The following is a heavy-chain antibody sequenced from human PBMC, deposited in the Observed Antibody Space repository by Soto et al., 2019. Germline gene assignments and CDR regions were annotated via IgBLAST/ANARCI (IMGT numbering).Heavy chain of an antibody. V-gene: IGHV4-30-4*01. CDR2: IYYSGST. D-gene: IGHD3-10*01. Sequence: QVQLQESGPGLVKPSQTLSLTCTVSGGSISSGDYYWSWIRQPPGKGLEWIGYIYYSGSTYYNPSLKSRVTISVDTSKNQFSLKLSSVTAADTAVYYCARVLSYGSGSYYTLIDYWGQGTLVTVSS. J-gene: IGHJ4*02. CDR3: ARVLSYGSGSYYTLIDY. CDR1: GGSISSGDYY.